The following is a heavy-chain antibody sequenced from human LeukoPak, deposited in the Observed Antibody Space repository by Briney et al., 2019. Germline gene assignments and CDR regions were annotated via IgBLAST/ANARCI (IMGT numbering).Heavy chain of an antibody. J-gene: IGHJ5*02. CDR3: AREGATYNWFDP. CDR2: INHSGST. Sequence: SETLSLTCAVYGGSFSGYYWSWIRQPPGKGLEWIGEINHSGSTNYNPSLKSRVTISVDTSKNQFSLKLSSVTAADTAVYCCAREGATYNWFDPWGQGTLVTVSS. D-gene: IGHD1-26*01. CDR1: GGSFSGYY. V-gene: IGHV4-34*01.